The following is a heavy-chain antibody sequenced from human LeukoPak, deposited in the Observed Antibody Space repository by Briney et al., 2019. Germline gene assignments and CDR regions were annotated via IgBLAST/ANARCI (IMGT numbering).Heavy chain of an antibody. CDR1: GFSFSYYG. Sequence: GSLRLSCAASGFSFSYYGMKWVRQPPGKGLEWVSSINVGTYTFYADSVKGRFTISRDNGKNSLYLQLDSLRVDDTAVYYCGRGGISWHFDLWGRGTLVTVSS. CDR3: GRGGISWHFDL. V-gene: IGHV3-69-1*01. J-gene: IGHJ2*01. CDR2: INVGTYT. D-gene: IGHD2/OR15-2a*01.